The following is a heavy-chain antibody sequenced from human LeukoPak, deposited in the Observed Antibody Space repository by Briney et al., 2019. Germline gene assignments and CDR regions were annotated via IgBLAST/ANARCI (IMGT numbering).Heavy chain of an antibody. J-gene: IGHJ3*02. CDR2: IYYSGST. Sequence: SETLSLTCTVSGGSISSSSYYWGWIRQPPGKGLEWIGSIYYSGSTYYNPSLKSRVTISVDRSKNQFSLKLSSVTAADTAVYYCARASYDSSGYYLPYAFDIWGQGTMVTVS. V-gene: IGHV4-39*07. CDR1: GGSISSSSYY. CDR3: ARASYDSSGYYLPYAFDI. D-gene: IGHD3-22*01.